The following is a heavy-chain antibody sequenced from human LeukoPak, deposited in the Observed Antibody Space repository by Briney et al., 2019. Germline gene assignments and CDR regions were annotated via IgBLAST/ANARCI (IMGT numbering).Heavy chain of an antibody. Sequence: PSETLFLTCTVSGGSISSYYWTWIRQPPGKGLEWLGYIYYSGSTNYNPSLKSRVTISVDTSKNQFSLKLSSVTAADTAVYYCARDLGRGPFDYWGQGTLVTVSS. V-gene: IGHV4-59*01. CDR3: ARDLGRGPFDY. CDR2: IYYSGST. D-gene: IGHD3-16*01. J-gene: IGHJ4*02. CDR1: GGSISSYY.